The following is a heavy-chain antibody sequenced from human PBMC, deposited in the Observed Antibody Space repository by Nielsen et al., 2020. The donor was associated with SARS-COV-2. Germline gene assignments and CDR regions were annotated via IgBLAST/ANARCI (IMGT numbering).Heavy chain of an antibody. J-gene: IGHJ6*02. Sequence: GESLKISCAASGFTFSSYGMHWVRQAPGKGLKWVAVISYDGSNKYYADSVKGRFTISRDNSKNTLYLQMNSLRAEDTAVYYCASDNYDSSGYSYGMDVWGQGTTVTVSS. CDR2: ISYDGSNK. CDR3: ASDNYDSSGYSYGMDV. CDR1: GFTFSSYG. D-gene: IGHD3-22*01. V-gene: IGHV3-30*06.